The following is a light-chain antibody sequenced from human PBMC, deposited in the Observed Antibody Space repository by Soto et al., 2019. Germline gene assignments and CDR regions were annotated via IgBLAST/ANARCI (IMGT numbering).Light chain of an antibody. Sequence: QSVLTQPASVSESPGQPITISCTGTSSDVGGYNSVSWYQQHPGKAPKLMIYDVSNRPSGVSSRFSGSKSGNTASLTISGLQDEDEADYYCCSYTSSSTYVFGTGTKLTVL. CDR2: DVS. J-gene: IGLJ1*01. CDR3: CSYTSSSTYV. V-gene: IGLV2-14*01. CDR1: SSDVGGYNS.